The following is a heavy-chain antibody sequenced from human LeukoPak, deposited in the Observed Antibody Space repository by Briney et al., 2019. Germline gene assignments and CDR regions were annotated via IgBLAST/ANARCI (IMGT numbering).Heavy chain of an antibody. V-gene: IGHV4-39*07. CDR3: ARPKRYSSSLFDY. CDR1: GDSISSSSHY. D-gene: IGHD6-13*01. J-gene: IGHJ4*02. CDR2: IYYRGSI. Sequence: SETLSLTCTVSGDSISSSSHYWAWIRQAPGKGLEWIGSIYYRGSIYYNPSLKSRVTISIDTSKNQFSLKLSSVTAADTAVFYCARPKRYSSSLFDYWGQGTLVTVSS.